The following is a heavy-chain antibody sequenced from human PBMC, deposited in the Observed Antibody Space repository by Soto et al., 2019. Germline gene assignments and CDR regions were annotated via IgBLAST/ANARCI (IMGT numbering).Heavy chain of an antibody. Sequence: GGSLRLSCAGSGFTFSSYWMHWVRQVPGKGLLWVSRIDSDGTSTNYADSVKGRFTIARDNAKNTLYLQMNSLRADDTGVYYCARVGGYNWFDTWGQGTLVTVSS. V-gene: IGHV3-74*01. CDR1: GFTFSSYW. CDR2: IDSDGTST. CDR3: ARVGGYNWFDT. J-gene: IGHJ5*02.